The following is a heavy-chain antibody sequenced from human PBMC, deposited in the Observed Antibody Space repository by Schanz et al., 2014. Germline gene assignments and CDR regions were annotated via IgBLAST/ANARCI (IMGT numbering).Heavy chain of an antibody. Sequence: EVQLLESGGGLVQPGGSLRLSCAGSGFTFSSYAMSWVRQTPGKGLEWVSVISGSGVTIYYADSVKGRFTISRDNAKNLLYLQMNGLRAEDTAVYFCAKDRGDGYSNGIFQYWGLGTLVTVSS. CDR1: GFTFSSYA. CDR2: ISGSGVTI. V-gene: IGHV3-23*01. J-gene: IGHJ4*02. D-gene: IGHD5-18*01. CDR3: AKDRGDGYSNGIFQY.